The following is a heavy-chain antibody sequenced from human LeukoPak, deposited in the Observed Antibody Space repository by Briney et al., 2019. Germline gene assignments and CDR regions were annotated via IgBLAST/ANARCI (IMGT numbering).Heavy chain of an antibody. D-gene: IGHD3-3*01. CDR1: GFTFSSYA. CDR3: ARDLDFWSGYSPFDY. Sequence: GGSLRLSCAASGFTFSSYAMSWVRQAPGEGLEWVANIKQDGSEKYYVDSVKGRFTISRDNAKNSLYLQMNSLRAEDTAVYYCARDLDFWSGYSPFDYWGQGTLVTVSS. J-gene: IGHJ4*02. V-gene: IGHV3-7*01. CDR2: IKQDGSEK.